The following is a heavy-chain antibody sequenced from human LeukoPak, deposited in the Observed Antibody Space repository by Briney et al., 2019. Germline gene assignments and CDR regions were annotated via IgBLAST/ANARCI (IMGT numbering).Heavy chain of an antibody. V-gene: IGHV3-7*04. J-gene: IGHJ4*02. CDR2: IKEEGSET. Sequence: PGGSLRLSCAASGFTFADYWMTWVRQAPRKGLEGVASIKEEGSETKYVDSVKGRSTISRDSAKNSLNLQMNSLRLEDTAVYYCARHGRSSTYSQLDYWGQGTLVTVSS. CDR3: ARHGRSSTYSQLDY. CDR1: GFTFADYW. D-gene: IGHD2-2*01.